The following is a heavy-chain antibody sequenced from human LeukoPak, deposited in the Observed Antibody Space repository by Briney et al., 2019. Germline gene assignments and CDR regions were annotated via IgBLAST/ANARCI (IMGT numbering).Heavy chain of an antibody. D-gene: IGHD1-26*01. Sequence: GGSLRLSCAASGFIFSSYAMSWVRQAPGKGLEWVSAISGSGGSTYYADSVKGRFTISRDNSKNTLYLQMNSLRAEDTAVYYCAKGPGSYSSSLFDYWGQGTLVTVSS. CDR3: AKGPGSYSSSLFDY. V-gene: IGHV3-23*01. CDR1: GFIFSSYA. CDR2: ISGSGGST. J-gene: IGHJ4*02.